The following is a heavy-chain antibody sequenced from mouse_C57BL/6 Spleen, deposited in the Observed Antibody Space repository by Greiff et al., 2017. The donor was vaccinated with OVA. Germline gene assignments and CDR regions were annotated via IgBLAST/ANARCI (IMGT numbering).Heavy chain of an antibody. CDR1: GYTFTEYT. V-gene: IGHV1-62-2*01. J-gene: IGHJ2*01. Sequence: VQLQQSGAELVKPGASVKLSCKASGYTFTEYTIHWVKQRSGQGLEWIGWFYPGSGSIKYNEKFKDKATLTADKSSSTVYMELSRLTSEDSAVYFCERHEDLYYSNYPYYLDYGGQGTTPTVSS. CDR2: FYPGSGSI. D-gene: IGHD2-5*01. CDR3: ERHEDLYYSNYPYYLDY.